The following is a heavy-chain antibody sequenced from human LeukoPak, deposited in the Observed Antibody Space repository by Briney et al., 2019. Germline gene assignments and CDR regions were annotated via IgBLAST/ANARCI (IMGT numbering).Heavy chain of an antibody. D-gene: IGHD2-21*02. CDR1: GFSIITGYY. CDR2: IYPGVNT. V-gene: IGHV4-38-2*01. Sequence: SETLSLTCAVSGFSIITGYYWGWIRQPPGKGLEWIGNIYPGVNTYYNASLKSRVTISVDTSKNHFSLTVTSVTAADTAVYYCARFIGSDRTGFAPGGQGTLVPVPS. CDR3: ARFIGSDRTGFAP. J-gene: IGHJ5*02.